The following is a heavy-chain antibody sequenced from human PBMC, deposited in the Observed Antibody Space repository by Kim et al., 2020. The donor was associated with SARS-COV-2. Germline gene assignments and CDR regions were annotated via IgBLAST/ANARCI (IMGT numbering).Heavy chain of an antibody. Sequence: QKLQGRVTMTRDTSTSTVYMELSSLRSEDTAVYYCARVAGYCTSTSCYDYWGQGNLVTVSS. D-gene: IGHD2-2*01. V-gene: IGHV1-46*01. CDR3: ARVAGYCTSTSCYDY. J-gene: IGHJ4*02.